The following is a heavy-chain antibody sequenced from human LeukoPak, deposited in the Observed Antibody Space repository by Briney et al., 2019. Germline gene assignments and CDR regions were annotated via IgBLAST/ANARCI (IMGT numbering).Heavy chain of an antibody. V-gene: IGHV1-24*01. J-gene: IGHJ4*02. CDR1: GYTLTELS. Sequence: ASVKVSCKVCGYTLTELSMHWVRQAPGKGLEWMGGFDPEDGETIYAQKFQGRVTMTEDTSTDTAYMELSSLRSEDTAVYYCATAPGIAAAGRWPDYWGQGTLVTVSS. CDR2: FDPEDGET. D-gene: IGHD6-13*01. CDR3: ATAPGIAAAGRWPDY.